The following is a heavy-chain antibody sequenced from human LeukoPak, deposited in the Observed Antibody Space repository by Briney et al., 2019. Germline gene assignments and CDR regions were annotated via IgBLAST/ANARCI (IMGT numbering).Heavy chain of an antibody. CDR3: AKDGNTAMVIAPNDI. J-gene: IGHJ3*02. V-gene: IGHV3-23*01. CDR1: GFTFSSYA. Sequence: GGSLRFSCAASGFTFSSYAMSWVRQAPGKGLEWVSAISGSGGSTYCADSVKGRFTISRDNSKNTLYLQMNSLRAEDTAVYYCAKDGNTAMVIAPNDIWGQGTMVTVSS. D-gene: IGHD5-18*01. CDR2: ISGSGGST.